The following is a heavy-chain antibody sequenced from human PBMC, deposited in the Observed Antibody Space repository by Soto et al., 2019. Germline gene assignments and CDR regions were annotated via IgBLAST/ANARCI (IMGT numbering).Heavy chain of an antibody. CDR1: GFTFSSYG. CDR2: IWYDGSNK. V-gene: IGHV3-33*01. J-gene: IGHJ6*02. CDR3: ARDVRYCSSTSCFSYYYYGMDV. Sequence: ESGGGVVQPGRSLRLSCAASGFTFSSYGMHWVRQAPGKGLEWVAVIWYDGSNKYYADSVKGRFTISRDNSKNTLYLQMNSLRDEDTAVYYCARDVRYCSSTSCFSYYYYGMDVWGQGTTVTVSS. D-gene: IGHD2-2*01.